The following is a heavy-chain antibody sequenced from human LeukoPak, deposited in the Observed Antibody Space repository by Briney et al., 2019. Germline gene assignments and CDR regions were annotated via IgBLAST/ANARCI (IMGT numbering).Heavy chain of an antibody. Sequence: PGGSLRLSCVASGFTFSNAWMNWVRQAPGKGLEWVGRIKSKSDGGTTYYADSVKGRFTISRDNSKNTLYLQMNSLRAEDTAVYYCARDVAAPGGVYFDYWGQGTLVTVSS. J-gene: IGHJ4*02. CDR2: IKSKSDGGTT. CDR1: GFTFSNAW. CDR3: ARDVAAPGGVYFDY. D-gene: IGHD3-16*01. V-gene: IGHV3-15*01.